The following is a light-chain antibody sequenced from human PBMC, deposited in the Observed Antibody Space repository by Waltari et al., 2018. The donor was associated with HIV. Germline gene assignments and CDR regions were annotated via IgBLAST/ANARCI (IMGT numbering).Light chain of an antibody. CDR1: QSIRNY. Sequence: EIVLTQSQATLYLYMGERVILSCRASQSIRNYLAWYQQRPGHAPRLLVYDTSNRATGIPASFSGSGSGTDFSLTIASLESEDFAIYYCHQRSNWPFTFGPGTKVDI. CDR2: DTS. J-gene: IGKJ3*01. V-gene: IGKV3-11*01. CDR3: HQRSNWPFT.